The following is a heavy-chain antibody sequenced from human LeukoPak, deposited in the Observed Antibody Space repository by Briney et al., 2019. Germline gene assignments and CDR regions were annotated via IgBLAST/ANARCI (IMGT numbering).Heavy chain of an antibody. Sequence: PSETLSLTCTVSGGSISSSSYYWGWIRQPPGKGLEWIGSIYYSGSTYYNPSLKSRVTISVDTSKNQFSLKLSSVTAADTAVYYCARESWAMVRGASARWFDPWGQGTLVTVSS. CDR2: IYYSGST. D-gene: IGHD3-10*01. V-gene: IGHV4-39*07. CDR3: ARESWAMVRGASARWFDP. CDR1: GGSISSSSYY. J-gene: IGHJ5*02.